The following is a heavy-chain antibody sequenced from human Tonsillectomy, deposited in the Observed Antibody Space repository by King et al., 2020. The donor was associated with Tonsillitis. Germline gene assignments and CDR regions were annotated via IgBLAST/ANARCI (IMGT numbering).Heavy chain of an antibody. CDR2: ISYDGSNK. CDR3: ATDSGGNFDWYVDL. D-gene: IGHD2-15*01. CDR1: GFTFNNYG. V-gene: IGHV3-30*03. Sequence: VQLVESGGGVVQPGRSLRLSCAASGFTFNNYGMHWVRQAPGKGLEWVAVISYDGSNKYYGDSVKGRFTISRDNSKNTLFLQMNSLRTEDTAVYYCATDSGGNFDWYVDLWGRGTLVTVSA. J-gene: IGHJ2*01.